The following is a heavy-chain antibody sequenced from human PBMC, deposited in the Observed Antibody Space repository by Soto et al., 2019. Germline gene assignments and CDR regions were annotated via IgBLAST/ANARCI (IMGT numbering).Heavy chain of an antibody. CDR2: INPNTGGT. Sequence: GAPVKVSCKASGYTFTGYYMHWVRQAPGQGLEWMGWINPNTGGTNYAQKFQGRVTLTRDTSIGTGYTDLIRLRSDDTAVYYCARTTLPATKRNYYYYGMDVWGQGTTVTVSS. CDR3: ARTTLPATKRNYYYYGMDV. V-gene: IGHV1-2*02. J-gene: IGHJ6*02. CDR1: GYTFTGYY. D-gene: IGHD1-1*01.